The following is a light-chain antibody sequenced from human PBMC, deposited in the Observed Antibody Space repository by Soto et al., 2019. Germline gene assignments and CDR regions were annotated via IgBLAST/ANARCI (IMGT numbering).Light chain of an antibody. Sequence: IQLTQSPSSLSASVGDRVTITCQASRGISSYLAWYQQKPGKPPKLLVYSASTLQSGVPSRFSGRGSGTDFTLTITSLQPEDFAAYYCQQANSLPLTFGGGTKVDIK. CDR1: RGISSY. CDR3: QQANSLPLT. J-gene: IGKJ4*01. V-gene: IGKV1-12*01. CDR2: SAS.